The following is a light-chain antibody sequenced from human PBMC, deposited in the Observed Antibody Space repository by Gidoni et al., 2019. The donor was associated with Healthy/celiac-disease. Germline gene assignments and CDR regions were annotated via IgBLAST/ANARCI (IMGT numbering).Light chain of an antibody. CDR2: WAF. CDR1: QSVLYTSNNKNY. CDR3: QQYYSTPFA. J-gene: IGKJ5*01. V-gene: IGKV4-1*01. Sequence: DIVMTQSPDSLAVSLGERATINCKSSQSVLYTSNNKNYLAWYQQKPGQPPKLLIYWAFTRESGVPDRFSGSGSGTYFTLTISSLQAEDVAVYYCQQYYSTPFAFGQXTRLEIK.